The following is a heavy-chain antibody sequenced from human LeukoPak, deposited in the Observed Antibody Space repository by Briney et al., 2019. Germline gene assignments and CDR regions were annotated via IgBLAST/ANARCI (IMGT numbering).Heavy chain of an antibody. D-gene: IGHD6-6*01. CDR1: AGSFSGYY. CDR3: ARGGNIRGIAARLKAYNIDY. J-gene: IGHJ4*02. V-gene: IGHV4-34*01. CDR2: INHSGST. Sequence: SETLSLTCAVYAGSFSGYYCSWIRQPPGKWLEWIGEINHSGSTNYNPSLKSRVTISVDTSKNQFPLKLSSVTAADTAVYYCARGGNIRGIAARLKAYNIDYWGQGTLVTASS.